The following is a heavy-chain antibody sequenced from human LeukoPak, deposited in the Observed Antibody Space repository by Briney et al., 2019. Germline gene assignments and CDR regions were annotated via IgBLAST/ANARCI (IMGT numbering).Heavy chain of an antibody. CDR2: ISYDGSKE. CDR1: GFTFRSYG. D-gene: IGHD2-21*02. V-gene: IGHV3-30*03. J-gene: IGHJ4*02. Sequence: SGGSLRLSCAASGFTFRSYGMHWVRQAPGKGLEWVAVISYDGSKEHYGDSVKGRFSISRDNSKNTLDLQMNSLRAEDTALYYCARGLTAISFIDYWGQGTLVTVSS. CDR3: ARGLTAISFIDY.